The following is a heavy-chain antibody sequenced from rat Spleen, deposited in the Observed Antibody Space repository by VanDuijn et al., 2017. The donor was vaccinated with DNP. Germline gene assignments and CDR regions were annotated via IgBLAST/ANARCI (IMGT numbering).Heavy chain of an antibody. CDR3: ARMFYGYSDY. Sequence: EVQLVESGGDLVQPGRSLKLSCVASGFTFSNYWMTWIRQVPGRGLEWVASITSSGGSSYYRDSVQGRFTVSRDNAKSTLYLQMDSLRSEDTASYYCARMFYGYSDYWGQGVMVTVSS. J-gene: IGHJ2*01. CDR2: ITSSGGSS. V-gene: IGHV5-31*01. CDR1: GFTFSNYW. D-gene: IGHD1-9*01.